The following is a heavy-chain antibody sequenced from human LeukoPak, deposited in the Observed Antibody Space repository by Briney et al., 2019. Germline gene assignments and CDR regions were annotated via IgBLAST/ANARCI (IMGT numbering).Heavy chain of an antibody. CDR2: IYHSGST. J-gene: IGHJ4*02. CDR1: GGSISSSSYY. CDR3: ARAAGTLDY. D-gene: IGHD6-13*01. Sequence: SETLSLTCTVSGGSISSSSYYWGWIRQPPGKGLEWIGEIYHSGSTNYNPSLKSRVTISVDKSKNQFSLKLSSVTAADTAVYYCARAAGTLDYWGQGTLVTVSS. V-gene: IGHV4-39*07.